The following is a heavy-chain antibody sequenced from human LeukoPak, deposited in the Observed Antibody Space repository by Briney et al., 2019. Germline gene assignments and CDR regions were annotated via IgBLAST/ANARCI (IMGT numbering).Heavy chain of an antibody. CDR1: GFTFSSYW. CDR3: AKDITYDSSGYYRN. J-gene: IGHJ4*02. V-gene: IGHV3-74*01. CDR2: INGDGGST. Sequence: GGSLRLSCVASGFTFSSYWIHWVRQAPGKGLVWVSRINGDGGSTDYADSVKGRFTISRDNAKNTLYLQMNSLRAEDTALYYCAKDITYDSSGYYRNWGQGTLVTVSS. D-gene: IGHD3-22*01.